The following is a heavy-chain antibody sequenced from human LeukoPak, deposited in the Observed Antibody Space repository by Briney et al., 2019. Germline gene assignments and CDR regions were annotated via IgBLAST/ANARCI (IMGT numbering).Heavy chain of an antibody. CDR3: ASIQDFYSSSSSASGVDY. D-gene: IGHD6-6*01. Sequence: ASVKVSCKASGGTFSSYAISWVRQAPGQGLEWMGGIIPIFGTANYAQKFQGRVTITADESTSTAYMELSSLRSEDTAVYYCASIQDFYSSSSSASGVDYWGQGTLVTVSS. CDR2: IIPIFGTA. V-gene: IGHV1-69*13. J-gene: IGHJ4*02. CDR1: GGTFSSYA.